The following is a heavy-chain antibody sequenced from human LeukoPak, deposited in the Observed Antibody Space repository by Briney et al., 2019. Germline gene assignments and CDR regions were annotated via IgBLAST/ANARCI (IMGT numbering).Heavy chain of an antibody. CDR2: ISYDGSNK. CDR3: AKATYYYDSSYIQH. CDR1: GFTFSSYG. J-gene: IGHJ1*01. V-gene: IGHV3-30*18. D-gene: IGHD3-22*01. Sequence: PGRSLRLSCAASGFTFSSYGMHWVRQAPGKGLEWVAVISYDGSNKYYADSVKGRFTISRDNSKNTLYLQMNSLRAEDTAVYYCAKATYYYDSSYIQHWGQGTLVTVSS.